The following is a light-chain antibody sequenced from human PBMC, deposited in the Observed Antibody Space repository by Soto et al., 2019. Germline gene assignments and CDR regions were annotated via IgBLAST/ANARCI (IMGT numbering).Light chain of an antibody. Sequence: QSALTQPASESGSPGQSITISCTGTSSDVGGYNHVAWYQQHPGKAPKLIIYDVSNRPSGVSNRFSGSKSGNTASLTISGLQAEDEADYYCSSNTGSSTTPVVFGGGTKLTVL. CDR2: DVS. CDR3: SSNTGSSTTPVV. CDR1: SSDVGGYNH. V-gene: IGLV2-14*01. J-gene: IGLJ2*01.